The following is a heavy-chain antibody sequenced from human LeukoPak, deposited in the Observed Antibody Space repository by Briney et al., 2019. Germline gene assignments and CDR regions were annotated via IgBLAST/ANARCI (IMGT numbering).Heavy chain of an antibody. D-gene: IGHD2-2*03. CDR1: GGXISSTTSY. V-gene: IGHV4-39*01. CDR2: IYYSGST. Sequence: SETLSLTCAVSGGXISSTTSYWVWLRQPPGRGLEWIGRIYYSGSTFYNPSLKSRVTISVDTSKNQLSLRLSSVTAADTAVYYCARHGSTDYFDYWGQGTLVTVSS. J-gene: IGHJ4*02. CDR3: ARHGSTDYFDY.